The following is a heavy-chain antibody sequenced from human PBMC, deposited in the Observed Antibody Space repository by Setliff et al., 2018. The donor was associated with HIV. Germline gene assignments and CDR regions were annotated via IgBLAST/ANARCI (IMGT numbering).Heavy chain of an antibody. J-gene: IGHJ4*02. D-gene: IGHD6-19*01. CDR2: IYYSGRT. Sequence: SETLSLTCTVSGGSVSSSSSYWGWIRQPPGKGLEWIGSIYYSGRTYYNPSLKSRVTISVDTSKNQFSLKLSSVTAADTAVYYCARHDGGGWYVRVLATSFDYWGQGTLVTVSS. V-gene: IGHV4-39*01. CDR3: ARHDGGGWYVRVLATSFDY. CDR1: GGSVSSSSSY.